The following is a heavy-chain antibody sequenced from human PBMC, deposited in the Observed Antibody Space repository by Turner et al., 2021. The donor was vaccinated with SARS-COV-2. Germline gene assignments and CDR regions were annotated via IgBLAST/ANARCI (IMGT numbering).Heavy chain of an antibody. CDR3: AKDSGSVDGSFDF. CDR1: GSRFNGYY. D-gene: IGHD3-10*01. J-gene: IGHJ4*02. Sequence: QVQLVQSGTEVRKPGASVKVPCRASGSRFNGYYIHWVRPAPGQGPEGMGWINLNTDATNYAQKSQGRVTLTRDTSIRTVYMELTRLRADDTAVYYCAKDSGSVDGSFDFWGQGSLVAVSS. V-gene: IGHV1-2*02. CDR2: INLNTDAT.